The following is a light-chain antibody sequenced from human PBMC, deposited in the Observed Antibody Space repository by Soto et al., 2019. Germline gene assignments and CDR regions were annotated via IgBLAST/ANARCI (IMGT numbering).Light chain of an antibody. Sequence: QPVLTQPPSVSAAPGQKVTISCSGSNSNIGNNYVSWYQHLPGTAPKLLIYDNNKRPSGIPDRFSGSKSGTSATLGITGLQTGDEADYYCGTWDSSLSVVVFGGGTKLTVL. CDR2: DNN. CDR1: NSNIGNNY. V-gene: IGLV1-51*01. J-gene: IGLJ2*01. CDR3: GTWDSSLSVVV.